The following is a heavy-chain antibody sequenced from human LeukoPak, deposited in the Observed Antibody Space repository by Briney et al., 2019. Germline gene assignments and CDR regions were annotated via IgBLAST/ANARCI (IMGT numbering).Heavy chain of an antibody. CDR1: GFTFSSYT. D-gene: IGHD5-24*01. CDR3: AKDLGYIPAYYFDY. V-gene: IGHV3-21*04. J-gene: IGHJ4*02. CDR2: ISSSSNYI. Sequence: GGSLRLSCAASGFTFSSYTMNWVRQAPGKGLEWVSCISSSSNYIKYVDSVKGRFIISRDDAKNSMYLQMNSLRAEDTAVYYCAKDLGYIPAYYFDYWGQGTLVTVSS.